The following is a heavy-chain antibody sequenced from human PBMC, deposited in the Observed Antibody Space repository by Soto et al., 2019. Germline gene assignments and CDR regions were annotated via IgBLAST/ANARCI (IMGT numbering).Heavy chain of an antibody. D-gene: IGHD1-26*01. CDR3: AKDLSVGAASRDAFDV. CDR2: ISGSGGST. Sequence: GGSLRLSCAASGFTFSNYSISWVRQAPGKGLEWVSGISGSGGSTYYADSVKGRFTISRDNSKNTLYLQLNSLRAEDTAVYYCAKDLSVGAASRDAFDVWGQGTMVTVSS. CDR1: GFTFSNYS. V-gene: IGHV3-23*01. J-gene: IGHJ3*01.